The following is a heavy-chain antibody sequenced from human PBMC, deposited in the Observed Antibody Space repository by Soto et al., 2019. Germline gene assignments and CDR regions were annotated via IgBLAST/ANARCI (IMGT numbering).Heavy chain of an antibody. CDR2: ISSSSSTI. V-gene: IGHV3-48*01. CDR3: ARALEVRDY. J-gene: IGHJ4*02. CDR1: GFTFSSYS. Sequence: EVPLVESGGGLVQPGGSLRLSCAASGFTFSSYSMNWVRQAPGKGLEWVSYISSSSSTIYYADSVKGRFTISRDNAKNSLYLQMNSLRAEDTAVYYCARALEVRDYWGQGTLVTVSS. D-gene: IGHD1-1*01.